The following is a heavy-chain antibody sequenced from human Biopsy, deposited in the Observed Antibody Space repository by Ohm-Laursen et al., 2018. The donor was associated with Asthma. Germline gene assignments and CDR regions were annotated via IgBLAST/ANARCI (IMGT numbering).Heavy chain of an antibody. CDR1: GYTFIHYA. CDR2: ISAYNGNT. D-gene: IGHD3-9*01. Sequence: ASVKVSCKASGYTFIHYAIHWVRQAPGQGLEWMGWISAYNGNTNYAQKLQGRVTMTTDTSTSTAYMELRSLRPDDTAVYYCAREAYDILTGYYGGGGMDVWGRGTTVTVSS. CDR3: AREAYDILTGYYGGGGMDV. V-gene: IGHV1-18*01. J-gene: IGHJ6*02.